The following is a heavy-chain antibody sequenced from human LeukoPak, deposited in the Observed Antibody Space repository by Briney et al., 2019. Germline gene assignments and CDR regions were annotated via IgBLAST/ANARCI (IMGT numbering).Heavy chain of an antibody. CDR3: GRDQDRGSYHDPIFDY. J-gene: IGHJ4*02. CDR2: ISPSSSNI. Sequence: GGSLRFSCVTSGFTSSTYILNWVRQAPGKGLEWVSSISPSSSNIYYADSMKGRFTISRDDAKNLLYLQMNSLEAEDTAVYYCGRDQDRGSYHDPIFDYWGQGTLVTVSS. V-gene: IGHV3-21*06. D-gene: IGHD1-26*01. CDR1: GFTSSTYI.